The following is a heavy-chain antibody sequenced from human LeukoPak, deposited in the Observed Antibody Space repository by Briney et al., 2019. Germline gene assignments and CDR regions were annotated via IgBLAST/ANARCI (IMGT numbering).Heavy chain of an antibody. CDR2: INHSGST. J-gene: IGHJ4*02. CDR3: ARGYGSGSYWNY. D-gene: IGHD3-10*01. Sequence: SETLSLTCAVYGGSFSGYYWRWIRQPPGKGLEWIGEINHSGSTNYNPSLKSRVTISVDTSKNQFSLKLTSVTAADTAVYYCARGYGSGSYWNYWGQGTLVTVSS. CDR1: GGSFSGYY. V-gene: IGHV4-34*01.